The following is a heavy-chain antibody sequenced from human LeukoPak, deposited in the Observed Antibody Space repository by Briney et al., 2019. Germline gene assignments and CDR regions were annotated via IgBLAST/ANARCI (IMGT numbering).Heavy chain of an antibody. CDR1: GGTFSSYA. Sequence: SVKVSCKASGGTFSSYAISWVRQAPGQGLEWMGGIIPIFGTANYAQKFQGRVTITTDESTSTAYMELSSLRSEDTAVYYCARGGPCSSTSCANYYYYMDVWGKGTTVTVS. CDR3: ARGGPCSSTSCANYYYYMDV. V-gene: IGHV1-69*05. J-gene: IGHJ6*03. D-gene: IGHD2-2*01. CDR2: IIPIFGTA.